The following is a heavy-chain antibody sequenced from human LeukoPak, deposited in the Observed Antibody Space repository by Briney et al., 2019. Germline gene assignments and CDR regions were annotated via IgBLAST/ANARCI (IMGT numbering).Heavy chain of an antibody. CDR3: AKDYGDYAFDY. V-gene: IGHV3-23*01. CDR1: GFSFSNYA. CDR2: IGGSGDRI. Sequence: SGGSLRLSCAASGFSFSNYAMSWVRQAPGKGLEWVSSIGGSGDRIYYLDSVKGRFTISRDNSKNTLYLQMNSLRAEDTAVYYCAKDYGDYAFDYWGQGTLVTVSS. J-gene: IGHJ4*02. D-gene: IGHD4-17*01.